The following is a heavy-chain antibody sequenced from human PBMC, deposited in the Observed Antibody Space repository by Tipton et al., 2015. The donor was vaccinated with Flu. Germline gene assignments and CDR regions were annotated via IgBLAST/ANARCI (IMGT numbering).Heavy chain of an antibody. Sequence: TLSLTCTVSGGSISSYYWSWIRQPPGKGLEWIGYIYYSGSTNYNPSLKSRVTILVDTSKNQFSLKLSSVTAADTAVYYCARFIAAAADYWGQGTLVTVSS. J-gene: IGHJ4*02. V-gene: IGHV4-59*01. CDR3: ARFIAAAADY. CDR1: GGSISSYY. D-gene: IGHD6-13*01. CDR2: IYYSGST.